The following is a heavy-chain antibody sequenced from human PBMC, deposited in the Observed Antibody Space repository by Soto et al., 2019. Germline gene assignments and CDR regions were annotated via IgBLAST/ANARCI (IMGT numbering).Heavy chain of an antibody. V-gene: IGHV6-1*01. CDR3: ARVARLSEPQNWFDP. CDR1: GDSVSSNSAA. J-gene: IGHJ5*02. CDR2: TYYRSKWYN. Sequence: SETLSLTCAISGDSVSSNSAAWNWIRQSPSRGLEWLGRTYYRSKWYNDYAVSVKSRITINPDTSKNQFSLQLNSVTPEDTAVYYCARVARLSEPQNWFDPWGQGTLGTVSS. D-gene: IGHD3-10*01.